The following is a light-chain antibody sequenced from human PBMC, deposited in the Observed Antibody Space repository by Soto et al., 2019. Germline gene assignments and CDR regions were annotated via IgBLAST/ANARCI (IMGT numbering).Light chain of an antibody. CDR1: QSVSSN. Sequence: EIVMTQSPATLSVSPGERATLSCRASQSVSSNLAWYQQKPGQAPRLLIYGASTWATGIPARFSGSGSGTEFTLTISSLQSEDFAVYYCKQYNNWPPTFGQGTRLEIK. CDR2: GAS. V-gene: IGKV3-15*01. J-gene: IGKJ5*01. CDR3: KQYNNWPPT.